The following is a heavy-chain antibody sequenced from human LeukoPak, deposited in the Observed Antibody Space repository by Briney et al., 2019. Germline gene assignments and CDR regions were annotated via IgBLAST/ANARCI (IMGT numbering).Heavy chain of an antibody. J-gene: IGHJ4*02. D-gene: IGHD6-13*01. Sequence: ASVSVSCKSSVYTFTNYDINWVRQASGQGLEWMGWMNPNSGNTGSAQKFQGRVTMTSNTSISTAYMELSSLRSEDTAVYYCARGLRREQQLLRAFDYWGQGTPVTVSS. CDR2: MNPNSGNT. CDR3: ARGLRREQQLLRAFDY. CDR1: VYTFTNYD. V-gene: IGHV1-8*01.